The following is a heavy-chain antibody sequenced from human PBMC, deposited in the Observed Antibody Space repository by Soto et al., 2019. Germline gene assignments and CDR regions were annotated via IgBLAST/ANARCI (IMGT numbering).Heavy chain of an antibody. CDR1: GGSISSSNW. CDR2: IYHSGST. CDR3: ASEYYDSSGYYPFDP. D-gene: IGHD3-22*01. J-gene: IGHJ5*02. V-gene: IGHV4-4*02. Sequence: SETLSLTCAVSGGSISSSNWWSWVRQPPGKGLEWIGEIYHSGSTNYNPSLKSRVTISVDKSKNQFSLKLSSVTAADTAVYYCASEYYDSSGYYPFDPWGQGTLVTVSS.